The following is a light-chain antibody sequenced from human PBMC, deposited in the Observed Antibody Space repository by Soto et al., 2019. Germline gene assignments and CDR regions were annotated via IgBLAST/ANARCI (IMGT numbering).Light chain of an antibody. V-gene: IGKV3-20*01. J-gene: IGKJ4*01. CDR1: QTVSSSH. CDR2: GAS. Sequence: EIVLTQSPGTLSLSPRERATLSCRASQTVSSSHLAWYQQKPGQAPNLLIYGASSRATGIPDRFSGSGSGTDFTLTISRLEPEDFAVYYCQHYGSSPRTFGGGTKVEIK. CDR3: QHYGSSPRT.